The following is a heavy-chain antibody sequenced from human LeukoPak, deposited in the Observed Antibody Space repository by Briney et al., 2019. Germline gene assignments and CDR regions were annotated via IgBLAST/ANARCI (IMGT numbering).Heavy chain of an antibody. J-gene: IGHJ6*04. V-gene: IGHV4-4*02. CDR3: ARGPNILTGYSWQYGMDV. D-gene: IGHD3-9*01. CDR2: IYHSGST. Sequence: SGTLSLTCAVSGGSISSSNWWSWVRQPPGKGLEWIGEIYHSGSTNYNPSLKSRVTISVDKSKNQFSLELSSVTAADTAVYYCARGPNILTGYSWQYGMDVWGKGTTVTVSS. CDR1: GGSISSSNW.